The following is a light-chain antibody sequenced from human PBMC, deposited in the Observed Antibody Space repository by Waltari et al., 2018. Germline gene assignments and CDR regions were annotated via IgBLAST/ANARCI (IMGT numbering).Light chain of an antibody. J-gene: IGLJ3*02. CDR1: SSAVGGYNY. CDR3: SSYTSSSTSWV. CDR2: DVS. Sequence: QSALTQPASVSGSPGQSLTIPCTGTSSAVGGYNYVSWYQQHPGKAPKLMIYDVSNRPSGVSNRFSGSKSGNTASLTISGLQAEDEADYYCSSYTSSSTSWVFGGGTKLTVL. V-gene: IGLV2-14*03.